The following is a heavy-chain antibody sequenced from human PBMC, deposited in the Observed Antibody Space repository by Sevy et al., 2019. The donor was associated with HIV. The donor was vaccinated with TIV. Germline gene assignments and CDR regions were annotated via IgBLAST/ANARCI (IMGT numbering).Heavy chain of an antibody. V-gene: IGHV3-21*01. Sequence: GGSLRLSCAASGFTFSTSTMNWVRQAPGKGLEWVSLMTSSGSYILYADSVKGGFTISRDNAKNSVFLQMNSLRVEDTVVYYCVRDGWNYWGQGTLVTVSS. J-gene: IGHJ4*02. CDR2: MTSSGSYI. CDR3: VRDGWNY. CDR1: GFTFSTST. D-gene: IGHD2-15*01.